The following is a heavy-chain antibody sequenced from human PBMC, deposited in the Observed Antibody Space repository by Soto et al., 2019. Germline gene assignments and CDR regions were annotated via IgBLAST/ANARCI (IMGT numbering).Heavy chain of an antibody. V-gene: IGHV3-48*02. CDR2: ISSSSSTI. CDR3: ARDTPNYDILTGYYTAPYYYYGMDV. D-gene: IGHD3-9*01. J-gene: IGHJ6*02. Sequence: EVQLVESGGGLVKPGGSLRLSCAASGFTFSSYSMNWVRQAPGKGLEWVSYISSSSSTIYYADSVKGRFTISRDNAKNSLYLQMNSLRDEDTAVYYCARDTPNYDILTGYYTAPYYYYGMDVWGQGTTVTVSS. CDR1: GFTFSSYS.